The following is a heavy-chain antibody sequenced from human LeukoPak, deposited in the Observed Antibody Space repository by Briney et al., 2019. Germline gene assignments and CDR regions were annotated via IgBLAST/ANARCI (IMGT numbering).Heavy chain of an antibody. CDR3: AKDSALRAYYDSSGWDY. J-gene: IGHJ4*02. Sequence: GGSLRLSCAASGFTFGSYAMSWVRQAPGKGLEWVSAITDSGGDTYYADSVKGRFTISRDNSKNTLYLQMNSLRAEDTAVYYCAKDSALRAYYDSSGWDYWGQGTLVTVSS. CDR1: GFTFGSYA. CDR2: ITDSGGDT. D-gene: IGHD3-22*01. V-gene: IGHV3-23*01.